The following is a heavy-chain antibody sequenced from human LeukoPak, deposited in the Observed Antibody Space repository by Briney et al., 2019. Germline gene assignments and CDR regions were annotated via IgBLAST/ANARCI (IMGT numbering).Heavy chain of an antibody. CDR3: ARVDRLFFCNQQTAYDI. CDR1: GYNFRDYY. Sequence: GASVKVSCKASGYNFRDYYIHWVRHAPGQGLEWMGWINPHSGGTRYAPKFQVRVTMSRDTSINTAYMELRRLRSDDTAVFYCARVDRLFFCNQQTAYDIWGQGTRVTVSS. D-gene: IGHD3-3*01. CDR2: INPHSGGT. V-gene: IGHV1-2*02. J-gene: IGHJ3*02.